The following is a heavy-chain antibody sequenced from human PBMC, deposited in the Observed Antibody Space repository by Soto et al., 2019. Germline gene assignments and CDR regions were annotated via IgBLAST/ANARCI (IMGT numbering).Heavy chain of an antibody. CDR2: IWYDGSNK. V-gene: IGHV3-33*01. Sequence: SLRLSCAASGFTFSSYGMHWVRQAPGKGLEWVAVIWYDGSNKYYADSVKGRFTISRDNSKNTLYLQMNSLRAEDTAVYYCARDPGYLRFLEWWFDYWGQGTLVTVSS. CDR1: GFTFSSYG. D-gene: IGHD3-3*01. CDR3: ARDPGYLRFLEWWFDY. J-gene: IGHJ4*02.